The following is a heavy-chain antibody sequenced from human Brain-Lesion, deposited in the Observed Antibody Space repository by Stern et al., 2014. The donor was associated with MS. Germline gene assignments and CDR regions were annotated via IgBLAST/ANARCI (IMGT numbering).Heavy chain of an antibody. Sequence: VQLVESGPGLVKPSQTLSLSCTVSGGSISSGGYYWSWIRQPAGKGLEWIGRIFNSGRTRYNPSLKSRVTISIDTSKNHFNLRLNSMTAADTAVYYCARGRVVPGFQYYATDVWGQGTTVIVSS. CDR2: IFNSGRT. CDR3: ARGRVVPGFQYYATDV. D-gene: IGHD2-2*01. J-gene: IGHJ6*02. CDR1: GGSISSGGYY. V-gene: IGHV4-61*02.